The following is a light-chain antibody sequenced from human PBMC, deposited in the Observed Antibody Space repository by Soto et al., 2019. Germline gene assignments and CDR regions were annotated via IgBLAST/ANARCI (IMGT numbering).Light chain of an antibody. CDR1: SSDIGGYYY. CDR3: SSYTTSSTLV. V-gene: IGLV2-14*01. Sequence: QSALTQPASVSGSPGQSITISCTGTSSDIGGYYYVSWYQHHPGKAPKLLIYQVTNRPSRVSNRFSGSKSGNTASLTISGLQADDGADYYCSSYTTSSTLVFGIGTKVTVL. CDR2: QVT. J-gene: IGLJ1*01.